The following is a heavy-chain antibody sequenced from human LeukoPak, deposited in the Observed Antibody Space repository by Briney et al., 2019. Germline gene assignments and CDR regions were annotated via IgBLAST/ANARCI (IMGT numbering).Heavy chain of an antibody. J-gene: IGHJ6*02. CDR3: ARVNSNSSGWYYYYYGMDV. Sequence: SETLSLTCAVYGGSFSGYYWSWIRQPPGKGLEWIGYIYYSGSTNYNPSLKSRVTISVDTSKNQFSLKLSSVTAADTAVYYCARVNSNSSGWYYYYYGMDVWGQGTTVTVSS. CDR2: IYYSGST. V-gene: IGHV4-59*01. D-gene: IGHD6-19*01. CDR1: GGSFSGYY.